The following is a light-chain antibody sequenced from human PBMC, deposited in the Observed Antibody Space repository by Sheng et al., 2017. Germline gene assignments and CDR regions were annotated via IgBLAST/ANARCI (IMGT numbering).Light chain of an antibody. Sequence: EIVMTQSPATLSVSPGERATLSCRASLTVNTNYVAWYQQKPGQAPRLLIFGASSRATGIPDRFSGSGSATDFTLTISRLEPEDFAVYYCQQYGNSPLYTFGQGTKLEI. V-gene: IGKV3-20*01. CDR1: LTVNTNY. CDR2: GAS. CDR3: QQYGNSPLYT. J-gene: IGKJ2*01.